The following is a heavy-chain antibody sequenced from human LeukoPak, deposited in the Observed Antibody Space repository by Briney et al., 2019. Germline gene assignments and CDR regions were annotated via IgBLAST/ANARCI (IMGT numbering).Heavy chain of an antibody. V-gene: IGHV3-48*03. Sequence: SGGSLRLSCAISGFTSTNLEMSWVRQAPGKGLEWISYISSSGNFIFYADSVKGRFTISRDNAKNSLYLQMNSLRAEDTAVYYCARFIAAPYYFDYWGRGTLVTVSS. CDR1: GFTSTNLE. CDR2: ISSSGNFI. J-gene: IGHJ4*02. CDR3: ARFIAAPYYFDY. D-gene: IGHD6-13*01.